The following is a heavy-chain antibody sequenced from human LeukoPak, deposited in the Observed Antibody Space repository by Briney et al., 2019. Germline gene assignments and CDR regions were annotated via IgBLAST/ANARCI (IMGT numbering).Heavy chain of an antibody. CDR1: GFTFNNHA. Sequence: GGSLRLSCAASGFTFNNHAMSWARQAPGKGLEWVSSITVNGDGTNYADAVKGRFTISRDNSKNTLYLHMTSLRSDDTALYYCAKERDYYVWASCDYWGLGVQVTVSS. D-gene: IGHD3-10*01. CDR3: AKERDYYVWASCDY. J-gene: IGHJ4*02. CDR2: ITVNGDGT. V-gene: IGHV3-23*01.